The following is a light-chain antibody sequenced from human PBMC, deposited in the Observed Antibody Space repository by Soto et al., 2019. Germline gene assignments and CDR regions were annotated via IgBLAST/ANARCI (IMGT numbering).Light chain of an antibody. CDR1: LGIGNY. Sequence: IQVTQSPSSLYASVGDRVTISCRASLGIGNYLAWYQQKPGEAPKLLIYDSYTLQSVVPLRFGGSGSGTDFTLTISSLQPAECATYYCQQLHKYPVSFGQVTRLEIQ. CDR2: DSY. J-gene: IGKJ5*01. CDR3: QQLHKYPVS. V-gene: IGKV1-9*01.